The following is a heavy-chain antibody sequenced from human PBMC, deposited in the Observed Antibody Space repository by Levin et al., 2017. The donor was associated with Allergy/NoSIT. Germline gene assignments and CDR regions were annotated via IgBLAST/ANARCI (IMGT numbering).Heavy chain of an antibody. V-gene: IGHV4-4*02. CDR1: GGSISSSNW. CDR3: ARKGYYYYYMDV. Sequence: SQTLSLTCAVSGGSISSSNWWSWVRQSPGKGLEWIGEIYHSGSTNYNPSLKTRVTISVDKSKNQFSLKLSSVTAADTAVYYCARKGYYYYYMDVWGKGTTVTVSS. CDR2: IYHSGST. J-gene: IGHJ6*03.